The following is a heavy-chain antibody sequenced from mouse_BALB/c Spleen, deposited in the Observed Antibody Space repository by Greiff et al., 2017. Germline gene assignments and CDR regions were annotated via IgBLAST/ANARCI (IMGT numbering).Heavy chain of an antibody. CDR1: GFSLTSYG. J-gene: IGHJ4*01. CDR3: ATKLGRGAMDY. V-gene: IGHV2-9*02. CDR2: IWAGGST. Sequence: QVQLQQSGPGLVAPSQSLSITCTVSGFSLTSYGVHWVRQPPGKGLEWLGVIWAGGSTNYNSALMSRLSISKDNSKSQVFFKMNSLQANDTAIYYCATKLGRGAMDYWGQGTSVTVSS. D-gene: IGHD4-1*01.